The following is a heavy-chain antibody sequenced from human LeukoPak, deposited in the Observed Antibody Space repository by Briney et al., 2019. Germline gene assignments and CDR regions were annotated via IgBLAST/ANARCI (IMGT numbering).Heavy chain of an antibody. CDR2: IYYSGNT. CDR3: ARNFYRTDMGIDY. D-gene: IGHD3-16*02. Sequence: PSETLSLTCTVSGDSIRSGGYYWSWIRQHPGKGLEWIGYIYYSGNTYYNPCLKSRVTISVDTSKNQFSLKLNSVTAADTAMYYCARNFYRTDMGIDYWGQGTLVTVSS. CDR1: GDSIRSGGYY. V-gene: IGHV4-31*03. J-gene: IGHJ4*02.